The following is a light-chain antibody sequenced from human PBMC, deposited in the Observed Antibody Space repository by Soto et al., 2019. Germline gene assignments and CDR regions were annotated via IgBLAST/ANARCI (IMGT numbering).Light chain of an antibody. J-gene: IGLJ1*01. Sequence: QSVLTQPPSVSGAPGQRVSISCTGSTSNIGAPYDVHWYQHLPGTAPKLLIYGDNNRPSGVPDRFSGSKSGNTASLTISGLQAEDEADYYCCSYAGSSTYVFGTGTKVTVL. CDR3: CSYAGSSTYV. V-gene: IGLV1-40*01. CDR1: TSNIGAPYD. CDR2: GDN.